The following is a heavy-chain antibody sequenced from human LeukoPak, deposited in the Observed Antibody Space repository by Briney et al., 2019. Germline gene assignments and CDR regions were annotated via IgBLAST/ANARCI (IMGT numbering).Heavy chain of an antibody. J-gene: IGHJ4*02. CDR3: ARGYSSSSKGDFDY. CDR2: IYTSGST. D-gene: IGHD6-6*01. V-gene: IGHV4-61*02. CDR1: GGSISSGSYY. Sequence: PSQTLSLTCTVSGGSISSGSYYWSWIRQPAGKGLEWIGRIYTSGSTNYNPSLKSRVTISVDTSKTQFSLKLSSVTAAATAVYYCARGYSSSSKGDFDYWGQGTLVTVSS.